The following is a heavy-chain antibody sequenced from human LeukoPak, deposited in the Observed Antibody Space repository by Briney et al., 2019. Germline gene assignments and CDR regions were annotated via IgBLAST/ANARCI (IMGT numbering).Heavy chain of an antibody. CDR3: ARVRSLYYFDY. J-gene: IGHJ4*02. CDR2: IYSGGST. CDR1: GFTVSSNY. Sequence: GGSLRLSCAASGFTVSSNYMSWVRQAPGKGLEWISVIYSGGSTYYADSVKGRFTISRDNSKNTLYLQKNSLRAEDTAVYYCARVRSLYYFDYWGQGTLVTVSS. V-gene: IGHV3-66*01.